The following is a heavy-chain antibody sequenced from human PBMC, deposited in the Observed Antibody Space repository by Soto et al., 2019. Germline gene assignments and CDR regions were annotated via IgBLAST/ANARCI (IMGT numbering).Heavy chain of an antibody. J-gene: IGHJ6*02. V-gene: IGHV4-59*01. CDR3: ARGDPLLWFGEKVYYGMDV. Sequence: QVQLQESGPGLVKPSETLSLTCTVSGGSISSYYWSWIRQPPGKGLEWIGHIYYSGSTNYNPSLKSRVPISVDTSKNQFSLKLSSVTAADTAVYYCARGDPLLWFGEKVYYGMDVWGQGTTVTVSS. CDR1: GGSISSYY. D-gene: IGHD3-10*01. CDR2: IYYSGST.